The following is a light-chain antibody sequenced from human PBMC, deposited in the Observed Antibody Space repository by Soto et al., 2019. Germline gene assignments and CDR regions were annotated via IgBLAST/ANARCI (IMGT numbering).Light chain of an antibody. CDR3: SSYTNSSTLV. J-gene: IGLJ3*02. CDR1: SSDVGTYNL. CDR2: DVS. V-gene: IGLV2-14*02. Sequence: QSALTQPASVSGSPGQSITISCTGTSSDVGTYNLVSWYQQHPGKAPKLFIYDVSNWPSGISNRFSGFKSGNTASLTISGLQAEDEAFYYCSSYTNSSTLVFGGGTKVTVL.